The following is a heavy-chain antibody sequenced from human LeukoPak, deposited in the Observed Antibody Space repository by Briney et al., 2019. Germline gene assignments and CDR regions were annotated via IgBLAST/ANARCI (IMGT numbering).Heavy chain of an antibody. V-gene: IGHV3-72*01. CDR2: SSDKANGYTT. D-gene: IGHD5-18*01. CDR3: ARSGDSYGPNWFDP. J-gene: IGHJ5*02. Sequence: GGSLRLSCAASGILFSDTYLDWVRQAPGKGLEWVGRSSDKANGYTTKHAASVSDRFTISRDDSKNSLYLQMKSLKIEDTAVYYCARSGDSYGPNWFDPWGQGTLVTVSS. CDR1: GILFSDTY.